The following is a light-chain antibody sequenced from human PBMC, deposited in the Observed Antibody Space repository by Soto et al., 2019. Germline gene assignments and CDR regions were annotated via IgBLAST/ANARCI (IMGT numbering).Light chain of an antibody. V-gene: IGKV3-15*01. J-gene: IGKJ4*01. CDR1: QSVSSN. Sequence: IVMTQSPATLSVSPGERATLSCRASQSVSSNLAWYQQKPDQAPRLLIYGASTRATGIPARFSGSGSGTEFTLTISSLQSEDVAVYYCHQYYSSPLTFGGGTKVDIK. CDR3: HQYYSSPLT. CDR2: GAS.